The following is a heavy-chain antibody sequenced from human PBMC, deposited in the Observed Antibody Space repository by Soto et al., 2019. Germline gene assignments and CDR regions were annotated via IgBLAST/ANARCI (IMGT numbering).Heavy chain of an antibody. J-gene: IGHJ6*02. V-gene: IGHV1-2*06. D-gene: IGHD3-3*01. Sequence: QVQLVQSGAEVKKPGASVKVSCKASGDTFIGSYIHWVRQAPGQGFEWMGRISPNTGGTNYAQKCKRRVTMTRDTSISTAYMALSRLKLDDTAMYDCARGFLDALDGWGQGTTVT. CDR1: GDTFIGSY. CDR2: ISPNTGGT. CDR3: ARGFLDALDG.